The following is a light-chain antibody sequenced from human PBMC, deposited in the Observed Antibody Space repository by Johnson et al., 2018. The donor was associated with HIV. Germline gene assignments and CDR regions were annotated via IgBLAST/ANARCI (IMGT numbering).Light chain of an antibody. CDR3: GTWDSRLTAYV. CDR1: SSNIGSNT. CDR2: RNN. Sequence: QSVLTQPPSASGTPGQRVTISCSGSSSNIGSNTVNWYQQLPGTAPKLLIYRNNQRPSGIPDRFSGSKSGTSVTLDITGLQTGDEADYYCGTWDSRLTAYVFGTGTKVTV. V-gene: IGLV1-51*02. J-gene: IGLJ1*01.